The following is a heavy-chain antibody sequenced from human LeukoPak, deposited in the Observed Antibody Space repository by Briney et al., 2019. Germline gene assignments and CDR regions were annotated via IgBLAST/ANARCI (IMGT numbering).Heavy chain of an antibody. D-gene: IGHD3-22*01. CDR2: IWHDGNNK. CDR1: GFAFSTQG. Sequence: TGRSLRLSCATSGFAFSTQGMHWVRQAPGKGLEWVAAIWHDGNNKYYVDSVKGRFTISRDSSKNTVYLQMNSLRVEDTAVYYCARDSGDSSGYYPGYWGQGTLVTVSS. CDR3: ARDSGDSSGYYPGY. J-gene: IGHJ4*02. V-gene: IGHV3-33*01.